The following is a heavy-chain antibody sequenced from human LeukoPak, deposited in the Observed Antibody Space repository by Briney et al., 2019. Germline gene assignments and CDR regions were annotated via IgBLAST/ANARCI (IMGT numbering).Heavy chain of an antibody. D-gene: IGHD3-10*01. V-gene: IGHV1-58*02. CDR3: AADGRGRASGSYYINDAFDI. CDR1: GFTFTSSA. Sequence: GTSVKVSCKASGFTFTSSAMQWVRQARGQRLEWIGWIVVGSGNTNHAQKFQERVTITRDMSTSTAYMELSSLRSEDTAVYYCAADGRGRASGSYYINDAFDIWGQGTMVTVSS. CDR2: IVVGSGNT. J-gene: IGHJ3*02.